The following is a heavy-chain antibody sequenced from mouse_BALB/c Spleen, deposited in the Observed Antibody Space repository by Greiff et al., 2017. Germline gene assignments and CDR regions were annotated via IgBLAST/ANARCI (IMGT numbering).Heavy chain of an antibody. D-gene: IGHD2-3*01. V-gene: IGHV5-17*02. CDR2: ISSGSSTI. J-gene: IGHJ3*01. CDR3: GRGGYEGYIAY. Sequence: EVKLVESGGGLVQPGGSRKLSCAASGFTFSSFGMHWVRQAPEKGLEWVAYISSGSSTIYYADTVKGRFTISRDNPKNTLFLQMTSLRSEDTAMYYCGRGGYEGYIAYWGQGTLVTVSA. CDR1: GFTFSSFG.